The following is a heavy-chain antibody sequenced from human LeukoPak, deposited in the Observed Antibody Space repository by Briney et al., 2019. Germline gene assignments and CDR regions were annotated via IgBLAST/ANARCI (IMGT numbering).Heavy chain of an antibody. Sequence: GGSLRLSCAASVFTFSSDAMNCVCEGPGKGLEWVSGISGSGDNTYYADSVKGRFTISRDKYKNTLYLQMNSLRAGDTAVYYCAKVGQPWSIWDYFDYWGQGTLVTVSS. V-gene: IGHV3-23*01. J-gene: IGHJ4*02. CDR3: AKVGQPWSIWDYFDY. CDR2: ISGSGDNT. CDR1: VFTFSSDA. D-gene: IGHD3-16*01.